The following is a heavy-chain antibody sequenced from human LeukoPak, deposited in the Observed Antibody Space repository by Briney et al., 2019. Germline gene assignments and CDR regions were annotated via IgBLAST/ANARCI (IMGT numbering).Heavy chain of an antibody. Sequence: SETLSLTCTVSGGSISSYYWGWIRQPPGKGLEWIGSIYYSGSTYYNPSLKSRVTISVDTSKNQFSLKLSSVTAADTAVYYCARDELLTLFDYWGQGTLVTVSS. CDR2: IYYSGST. CDR3: ARDELLTLFDY. J-gene: IGHJ4*02. D-gene: IGHD2-15*01. V-gene: IGHV4-39*07. CDR1: GGSISSYY.